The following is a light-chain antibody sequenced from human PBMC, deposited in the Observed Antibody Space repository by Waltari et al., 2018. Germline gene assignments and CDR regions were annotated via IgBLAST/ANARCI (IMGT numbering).Light chain of an antibody. V-gene: IGKV3-11*01. Sequence: EIVLTQSPATLSLSPGERATLSCRASQNIRRYLAWYQQKPGQAPRLLIYDASNRATGIPARFSGSGSGTDFTLTISSLEPEDFAVYYCQQRSKWLTFGGGTKVEIK. J-gene: IGKJ4*01. CDR3: QQRSKWLT. CDR2: DAS. CDR1: QNIRRY.